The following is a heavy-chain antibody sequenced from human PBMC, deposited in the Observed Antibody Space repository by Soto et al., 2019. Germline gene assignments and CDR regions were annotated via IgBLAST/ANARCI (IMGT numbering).Heavy chain of an antibody. D-gene: IGHD3-10*01. CDR1: GGSISSYY. V-gene: IGHV4-59*08. CDR2: IYYSGST. Sequence: SSETLSLTCTVSGGSISSYYWSWIRQPPGKGLEWIGYIYYSGSTNYNPSLKSRVTISVDTSKNQFSLKLSSVTAADTAVYYCARGGSYFSNYYYGMDVWGQGTTVTVSS. CDR3: ARGGSYFSNYYYGMDV. J-gene: IGHJ6*02.